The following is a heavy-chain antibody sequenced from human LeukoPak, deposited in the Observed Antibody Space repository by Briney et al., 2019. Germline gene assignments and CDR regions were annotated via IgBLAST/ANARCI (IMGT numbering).Heavy chain of an antibody. D-gene: IGHD3-22*01. CDR3: ARGDDSSGYYSTYFDY. CDR1: GFTFSSYT. J-gene: IGHJ4*02. V-gene: IGHV3-23*01. CDR2: ISGSGGST. Sequence: PGGSLRLSCTASGFTFSSYTMSWVRPAPGKGLDWVSSISGSGGSTYYTDSVKGRFTISRDNSKNTLYLQMNSLRAEDTAIYYCARGDDSSGYYSTYFDYWGQGTLVTVSS.